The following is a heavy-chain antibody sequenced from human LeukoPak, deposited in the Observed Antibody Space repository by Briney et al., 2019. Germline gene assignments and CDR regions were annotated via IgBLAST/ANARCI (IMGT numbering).Heavy chain of an antibody. D-gene: IGHD4-17*01. Sequence: SETLSLTCTVSGGSISSYYWSWIRQPPGKGLEWIGYIYYSGSTNYNPSLKSRVTISVDTSKNQFSLKLSSVTAADTAVYYCARLFADYGDYAIDYWGQGTLVTVSS. J-gene: IGHJ4*02. CDR1: GGSISSYY. CDR3: ARLFADYGDYAIDY. CDR2: IYYSGST. V-gene: IGHV4-59*08.